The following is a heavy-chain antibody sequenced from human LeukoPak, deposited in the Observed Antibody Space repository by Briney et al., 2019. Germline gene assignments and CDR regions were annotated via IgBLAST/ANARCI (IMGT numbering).Heavy chain of an antibody. CDR2: IIPNSGGT. CDR3: ARGYSSGSSYYFDY. D-gene: IGHD2-15*01. Sequence: ASVKVSCKASGYTFTDYYVHWVRQAPGQGLEWMGWIIPNSGGTNYAQKFQGRVTMTRDTSISTVYMELSRLRSDDTAVYYCARGYSSGSSYYFDYWGQGTLATVSS. J-gene: IGHJ4*02. V-gene: IGHV1-2*02. CDR1: GYTFTDYY.